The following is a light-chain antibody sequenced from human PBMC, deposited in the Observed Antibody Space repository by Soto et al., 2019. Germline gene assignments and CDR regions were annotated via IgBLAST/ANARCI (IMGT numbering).Light chain of an antibody. CDR2: LNSDGSL. V-gene: IGLV4-69*01. Sequence: QSVLTQSPSASASLGASVKLTCILSSGHSSYAIAWHQQQPEKGPRYLMKLNSDGSLSKGDGIPDRFSGSSSGAERYLTISSLQSEDEADYYCQTWGTGIRVFGGGTKLTVL. CDR1: SGHSSYA. J-gene: IGLJ2*01. CDR3: QTWGTGIRV.